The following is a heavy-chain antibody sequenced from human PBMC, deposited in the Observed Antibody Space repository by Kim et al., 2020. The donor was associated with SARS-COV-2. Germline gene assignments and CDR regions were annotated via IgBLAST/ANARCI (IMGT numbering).Heavy chain of an antibody. CDR3: ARDSRRITMVRGVYYYYGMDV. CDR1: GDSVSSNSAA. J-gene: IGHJ6*02. Sequence: SQTLSLTCAISGDSVSSNSAAWNWIRQSPSRGLEWLGRTYYRSKWYNDYAVSVKSRITINPDTSKNQFSLQLNSVTPEDTAVYYCARDSRRITMVRGVYYYYGMDVWGQGTTVTVSS. CDR2: TYYRSKWYN. D-gene: IGHD3-10*01. V-gene: IGHV6-1*01.